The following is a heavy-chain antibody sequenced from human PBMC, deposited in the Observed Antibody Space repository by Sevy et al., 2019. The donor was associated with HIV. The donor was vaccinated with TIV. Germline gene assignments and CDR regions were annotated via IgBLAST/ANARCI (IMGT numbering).Heavy chain of an antibody. J-gene: IGHJ4*02. V-gene: IGHV3-30*03. Sequence: GGSLRLSCAASGFTFSSYGMHWVRQAPGKGLEWVAVISYDGSNKYYADPVKGRFTISRDNSKNTLYLQMNSLRAEDTAVYYCAVFSDYDSSGYYYRLNFDYWGQGTLVTVSS. CDR3: AVFSDYDSSGYYYRLNFDY. CDR2: ISYDGSNK. CDR1: GFTFSSYG. D-gene: IGHD3-22*01.